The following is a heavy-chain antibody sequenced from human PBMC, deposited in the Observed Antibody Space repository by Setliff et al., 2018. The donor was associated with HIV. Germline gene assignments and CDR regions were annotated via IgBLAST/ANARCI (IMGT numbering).Heavy chain of an antibody. V-gene: IGHV4-31*03. CDR1: GGSISNGGYY. CDR3: AALTTGYYFDY. CDR2: IYFSGST. Sequence: SETLSLTCHVSGGSISNGGYYWSGIRQHPGTGLEWIAYIYFSGSTYYNPSLKSRVTVSLDMSKNQFSLRLSSVTAADTAVYYCAALTTGYYFDYWGQGTLVTVSS. D-gene: IGHD4-17*01. J-gene: IGHJ4*01.